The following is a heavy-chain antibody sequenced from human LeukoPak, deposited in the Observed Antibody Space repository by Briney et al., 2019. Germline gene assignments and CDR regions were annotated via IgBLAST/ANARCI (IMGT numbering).Heavy chain of an antibody. CDR1: GGTFSSYA. CDR2: IIPIFGTA. D-gene: IGHD3-3*01. J-gene: IGHJ6*02. CDR3: AKYRSLRFLYGMDV. Sequence: SVKVSCKASGGTFSSYAISWVRQAPGQGLERMGGIIPIFGTANYAQKFQGRVTITADESTSTAYMELSSLRSEDTAVYYCAKYRSLRFLYGMDVWGQGTTVTVSS. V-gene: IGHV1-69*13.